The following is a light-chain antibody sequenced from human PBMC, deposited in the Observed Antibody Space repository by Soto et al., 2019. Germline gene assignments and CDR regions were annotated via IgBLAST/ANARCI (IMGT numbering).Light chain of an antibody. CDR2: WAS. J-gene: IGKJ5*01. Sequence: DIVMTQSPDSLAVSLGERATINCKSSQSVLYNSNNKNYLAWYQQKPGQPPKLLIYWASTRESGVSDRFSGSGSGTDFTLTISSLQAEDVAVYYCQQYYSAPPTFGQGTRLEIK. CDR1: QSVLYNSNNKNY. CDR3: QQYYSAPPT. V-gene: IGKV4-1*01.